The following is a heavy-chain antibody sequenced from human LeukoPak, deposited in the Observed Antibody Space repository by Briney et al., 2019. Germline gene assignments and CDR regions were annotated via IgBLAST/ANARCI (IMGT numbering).Heavy chain of an antibody. J-gene: IGHJ3*02. Sequence: GRSLRLSCAASGFTFDDYAMHWVRQAPGKGLEWVSGISWNSGSIGYADSVKGRFTISRDNAKNSLYLQMNSLRAEDTALYYCAKDSYYDPNAFDIRGQGTMVTVSS. V-gene: IGHV3-9*01. CDR3: AKDSYYDPNAFDI. CDR2: ISWNSGSI. D-gene: IGHD3-22*01. CDR1: GFTFDDYA.